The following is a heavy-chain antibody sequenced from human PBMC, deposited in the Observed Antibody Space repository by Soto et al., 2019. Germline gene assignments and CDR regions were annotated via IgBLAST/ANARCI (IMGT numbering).Heavy chain of an antibody. V-gene: IGHV1-69*06. Sequence: SVKVSCKASGGTFSSYAISWVRQAPGQGLEWMGGIIPIFGTANYAQKFQGRVTITADKSTSTAYMELSSLRSEDTAVYYCARYEGIAVAATDYYYYYGMDVWGQGTTVTVSS. CDR2: IIPIFGTA. J-gene: IGHJ6*02. D-gene: IGHD6-19*01. CDR1: GGTFSSYA. CDR3: ARYEGIAVAATDYYYYYGMDV.